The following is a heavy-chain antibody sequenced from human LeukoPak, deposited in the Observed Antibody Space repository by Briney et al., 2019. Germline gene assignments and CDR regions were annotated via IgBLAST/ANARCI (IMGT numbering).Heavy chain of an antibody. CDR2: ISYDGTNK. D-gene: IGHD3-10*01. V-gene: IGHV3-30*18. CDR3: VKDRTGTYTLDY. J-gene: IGHJ4*02. Sequence: PGGSLRLSCAVSGFTFSSYGMHWVRQAPGKGLEWMAVISYDGTNKYYADSVKGRFTISRDNSKNTLNLQMNSLRAEDTAVYYCVKDRTGTYTLDYWGQGTLVTVSS. CDR1: GFTFSSYG.